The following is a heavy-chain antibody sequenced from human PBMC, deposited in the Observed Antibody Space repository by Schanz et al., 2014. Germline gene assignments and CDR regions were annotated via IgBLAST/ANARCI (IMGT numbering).Heavy chain of an antibody. V-gene: IGHV4-34*01. D-gene: IGHD2-2*01. Sequence: QVQLQQWGAGLLKPSETLSLTCAVYGGSFSGYYWTWIRQPPGKGLEWIGEIHHSGSTNYNPSLKDRFTITMDTAKNQFSLKLSAVTAADTAVYYCARGEWSTSQFDYWGHGTLVTVSS. CDR3: ARGEWSTSQFDY. CDR1: GGSFSGYY. J-gene: IGHJ4*01. CDR2: IHHSGST.